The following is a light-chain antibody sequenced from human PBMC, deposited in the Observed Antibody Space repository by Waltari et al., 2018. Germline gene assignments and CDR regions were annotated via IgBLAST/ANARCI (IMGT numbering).Light chain of an antibody. CDR1: QSVSGSY. CDR2: GAS. CDR3: QQFATIPVT. V-gene: IGKV3-20*01. Sequence: EIVLTQSPGTLSLSPGERATLSCRASQSVSGSYLAWYQQKPGQAPRLLIYGASSRATGTPDRFSGSGSGTDFSLTISRLEPEDFAVYYCQQFATIPVTFGPGTKVEIK. J-gene: IGKJ3*01.